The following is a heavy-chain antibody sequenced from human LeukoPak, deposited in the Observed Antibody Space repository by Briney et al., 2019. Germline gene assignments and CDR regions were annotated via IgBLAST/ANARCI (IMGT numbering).Heavy chain of an antibody. V-gene: IGHV4-39*01. CDR1: GVSVNNDNW. CDR3: AILEGDTAMVNIDY. J-gene: IGHJ4*02. CDR2: IYYSGST. Sequence: SETLPLTCAVSGVSVNNDNWWSWVRQPPGKGLEWIGSIYYSGSTYYNPSLKSRVTISVDTSKNQFSLKLSSVTAADTAVYYCAILEGDTAMVNIDYWGQGTLVTVSS. D-gene: IGHD5-18*01.